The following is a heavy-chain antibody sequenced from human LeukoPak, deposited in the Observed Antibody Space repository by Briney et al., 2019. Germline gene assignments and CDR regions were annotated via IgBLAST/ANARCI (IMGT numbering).Heavy chain of an antibody. CDR1: GGSLNDYY. V-gene: IGHV4-59*01. CDR3: ARGAPVGATTLGFDY. D-gene: IGHD1-26*01. J-gene: IGHJ4*02. Sequence: PSETLSLTCAVYGGSLNDYYWSWIRQPPGKGLEWIGYIYYSGSTNYNPSLKSRVTISVDTSKNQFSLKLSSVTAADTAVYYCARGAPVGATTLGFDYWGQGTLVTVSS. CDR2: IYYSGST.